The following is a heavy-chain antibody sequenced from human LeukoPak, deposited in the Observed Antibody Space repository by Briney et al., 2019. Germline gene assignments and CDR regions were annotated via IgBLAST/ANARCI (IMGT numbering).Heavy chain of an antibody. D-gene: IGHD3-22*01. CDR1: GFTLTTYW. Sequence: GGSLRLSCAASGFTLTTYWMHWVRQAPGKGLVWVSRIKSDGISTSYADSVKGRFTISRDNSKNTLYLQMNSLRAEDTAVYYCARDREYYYDSSGSMGDAFDIWGQGTMVTVSS. CDR3: ARDREYYYDSSGSMGDAFDI. CDR2: IKSDGIST. V-gene: IGHV3-74*01. J-gene: IGHJ3*02.